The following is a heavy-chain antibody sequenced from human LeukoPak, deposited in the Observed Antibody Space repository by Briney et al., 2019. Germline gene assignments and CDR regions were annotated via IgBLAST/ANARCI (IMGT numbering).Heavy chain of an antibody. V-gene: IGHV1-69*02. Sequence: ASVKVSCKASGGTXSNYPISWVRQAPGQGLEWMGRSIAILDITNYAQKSLGRVTITADKSTSTANMELSSLTSEDTAVYYCALISGTTGSWGQGTLVTVSS. CDR2: SIAILDIT. CDR1: GGTXSNYP. CDR3: ALISGTTGS. J-gene: IGHJ5*02. D-gene: IGHD1-7*01.